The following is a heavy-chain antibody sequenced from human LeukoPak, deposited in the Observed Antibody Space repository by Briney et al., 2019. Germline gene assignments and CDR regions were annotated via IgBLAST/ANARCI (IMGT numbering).Heavy chain of an antibody. Sequence: GGSLRLSCAASGFSFINYGIHWVRQAPGKGLEWVTFIKYDGSENQYSDSVKGRFTISRDNSRNTLNLQMAGLRTEDTAVYYCAARRRDAYKYGAFDIWGQGTMVAVYS. D-gene: IGHD5-24*01. CDR1: GFSFINYG. CDR2: IKYDGSEN. CDR3: AARRRDAYKYGAFDI. V-gene: IGHV3-30*02. J-gene: IGHJ3*02.